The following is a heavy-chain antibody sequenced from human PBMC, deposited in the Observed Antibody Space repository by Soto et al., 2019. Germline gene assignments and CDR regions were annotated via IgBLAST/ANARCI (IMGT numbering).Heavy chain of an antibody. J-gene: IGHJ3*02. D-gene: IGHD2-8*02. CDR1: GFICTSYD. CDR2: ILVGGST. CDR3: AKATATGGGAFDI. Sequence: LRLSCAASGFICTSYDMSWVRQAPGKGLEWVSTILVGGSTHYEDSVKGRFTISRDRSKNTLYLQMNSLTAGDTAMYYCAKATATGGGAFDICGQGTMVT. V-gene: IGHV3-23*01.